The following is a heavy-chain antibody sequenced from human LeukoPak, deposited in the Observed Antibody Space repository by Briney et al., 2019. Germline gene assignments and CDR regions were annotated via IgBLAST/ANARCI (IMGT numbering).Heavy chain of an antibody. V-gene: IGHV3-23*01. CDR2: ISGSGDNM. D-gene: IGHD1-26*01. CDR1: VFNFSIYA. CDR3: AKDSKIVGATFRSYHYMDV. J-gene: IGHJ6*03. Sequence: GGSLRLSCAASVFNFSIYAMSWVRQAPGRGLEWVSSISGSGDNMDYADSVKGRFTISRDNAKNSLYLQMNTLRAEDTAVYYCAKDSKIVGATFRSYHYMDVWGKGTAVTVSS.